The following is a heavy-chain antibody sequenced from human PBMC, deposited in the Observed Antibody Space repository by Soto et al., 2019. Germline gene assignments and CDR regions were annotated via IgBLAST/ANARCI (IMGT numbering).Heavy chain of an antibody. CDR3: AREVDSITFGGVIPWFDA. CDR1: GGSISSYY. Sequence: SETLSLTCTVSGGSISSYYWSWIRQPPGKGLEWIGYIYYSGSTNYNPSLKSRVTISVDTSKNQFSLKLSSVTAADTAVYYCAREVDSITFGGVIPWFDAWGQGTMVIVSP. CDR2: IYYSGST. J-gene: IGHJ5*02. V-gene: IGHV4-59*01. D-gene: IGHD3-16*02.